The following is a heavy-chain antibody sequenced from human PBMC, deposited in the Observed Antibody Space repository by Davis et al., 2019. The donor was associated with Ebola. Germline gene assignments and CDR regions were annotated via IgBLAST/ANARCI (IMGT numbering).Heavy chain of an antibody. CDR1: GFTFSSYS. D-gene: IGHD3-16*02. Sequence: PGGSLRLSCAASGFTFSSYSMNWVRQAPGKGLEWVSSISSSSSYIYYADSVKGRFTISRDNAKNSLYLQMNSLRAEDTAVYYCARDVYRWRGYFDYWGQGTLVTVSS. V-gene: IGHV3-21*01. J-gene: IGHJ4*02. CDR2: ISSSSSYI. CDR3: ARDVYRWRGYFDY.